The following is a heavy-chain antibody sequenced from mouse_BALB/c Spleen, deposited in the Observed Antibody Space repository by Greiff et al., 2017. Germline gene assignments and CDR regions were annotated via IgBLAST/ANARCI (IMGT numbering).Heavy chain of an antibody. D-gene: IGHD2-1*01. V-gene: IGHV1-54*01. CDR1: GYAFTNYL. CDR2: INPGSGGT. J-gene: IGHJ2*01. CDR3: ARRYGNYVFFDY. Sequence: QVQLQQSGAELVRPGTSVKVSCKASGYAFTNYLIEWVKQRPGQGLEWIGVINPGSGGTNYNEKFKGKATLTADKSSSTAYMQLSRLTSDDSAVYFCARRYGNYVFFDYWGQGTTLTVSS.